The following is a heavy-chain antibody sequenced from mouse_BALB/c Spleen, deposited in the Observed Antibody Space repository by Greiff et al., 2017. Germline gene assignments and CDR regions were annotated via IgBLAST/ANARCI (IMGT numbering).Heavy chain of an antibody. CDR2: ISSGSSTI. D-gene: IGHD2-14*01. Sequence: DVQLVESGGGLVQPGGSRKLSCAASGFTFSSFGMHWVRQAPEKGLEWVAYISSGSSTIYYADTVKGRFTISRDNPKNTLFLQMTSLRSEDTAMYYCAREEGGYDVFDYWGQGTTLTVSS. J-gene: IGHJ2*01. V-gene: IGHV5-17*02. CDR1: GFTFSSFG. CDR3: AREEGGYDVFDY.